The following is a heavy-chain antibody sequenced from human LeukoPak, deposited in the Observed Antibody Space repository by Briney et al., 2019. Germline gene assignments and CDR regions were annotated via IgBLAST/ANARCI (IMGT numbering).Heavy chain of an antibody. J-gene: IGHJ6*02. Sequence: GRSLRLSCAASGFTFSSYAMHWVRQAPGKGLEWVAVISYDGSNKYYADSVKGRFTISRDNSKNTLYLQKNSLRAEDTAVYYCARENDYRNHYGMDVWGQGTTVTVSS. D-gene: IGHD4-11*01. CDR2: ISYDGSNK. V-gene: IGHV3-30-3*01. CDR3: ARENDYRNHYGMDV. CDR1: GFTFSSYA.